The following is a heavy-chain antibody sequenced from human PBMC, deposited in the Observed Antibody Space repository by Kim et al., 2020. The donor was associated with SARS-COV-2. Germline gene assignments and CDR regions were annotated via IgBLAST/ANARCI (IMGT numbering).Heavy chain of an antibody. Sequence: SETLSLTCTVSGGSISSSSYYWGWIRQPPGKGLEWIGSIYYSGSTYYNPSLKSRVTISVDTSKNQFSLKLSSVTAADTAVYYCARDGAVAGTAPPAISNWGQGTLVTVSS. D-gene: IGHD6-19*01. J-gene: IGHJ4*02. CDR1: GGSISSSSYY. CDR2: IYYSGST. V-gene: IGHV4-39*07. CDR3: ARDGAVAGTAPPAISN.